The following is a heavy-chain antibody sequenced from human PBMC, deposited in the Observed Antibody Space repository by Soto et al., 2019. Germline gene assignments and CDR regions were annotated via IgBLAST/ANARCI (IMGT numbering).Heavy chain of an antibody. Sequence: EVQLVESGGGLAQPGGSLRLSCAASGFTFSSYWMTWVRQAPGKGLEWVANIKQDGSEKYYVDSVKGRFTISRDNAKNSLYLQMNNRRVEDTAVYDCARGEAIGDDPWGHGTLVTVSS. CDR3: ARGEAIGDDP. CDR1: GFTFSSYW. D-gene: IGHD3-10*01. J-gene: IGHJ5*02. CDR2: IKQDGSEK. V-gene: IGHV3-7*01.